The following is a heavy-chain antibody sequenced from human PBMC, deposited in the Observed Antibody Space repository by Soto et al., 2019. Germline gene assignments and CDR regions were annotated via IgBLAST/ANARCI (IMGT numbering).Heavy chain of an antibody. CDR1: GFTVRSYA. V-gene: IGHV3-23*01. Sequence: PGRSLRLSCAASGFTVRSYAIRLFRQAPGKGLEGVPAVGGSGRCKYYSESGKCPFTIYRDNSKHTLYLQMNSLSAEATDVYYCAKAERFLFYHLDVCGQGTSVIVSS. CDR2: VGGSGRCK. D-gene: IGHD3-3*01. J-gene: IGHJ6*02. CDR3: AKAERFLFYHLDV.